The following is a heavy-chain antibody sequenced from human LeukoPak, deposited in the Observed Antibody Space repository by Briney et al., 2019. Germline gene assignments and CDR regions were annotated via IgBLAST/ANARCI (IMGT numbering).Heavy chain of an antibody. D-gene: IGHD3-16*01. CDR1: GFTFSSYG. CDR3: AFSLGVLPDSPMRY. V-gene: IGHV3-30*03. Sequence: PGGSLRLSCAASGFTFSSYGMHWVRQAPGKGLEWVAVISYDGSNKYYADSVKGRFTISRDNSKNTLYLQMNSLRAEDTAVYYCAFSLGVLPDSPMRYWGQGTLVTVSS. CDR2: ISYDGSNK. J-gene: IGHJ4*02.